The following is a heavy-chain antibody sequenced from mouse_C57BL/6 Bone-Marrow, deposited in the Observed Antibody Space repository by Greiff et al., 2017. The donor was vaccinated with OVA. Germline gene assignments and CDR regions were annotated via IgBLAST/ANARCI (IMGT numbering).Heavy chain of an antibody. CDR3: ARWLPRRYFDV. V-gene: IGHV1-61*01. Sequence: QVQLQQPGAELVRPGSSVKLSCKASGYTFTSYWMDWVKQRPGQGLEWIGNIYPSDSETHYNQKFKDKATLTVDKSSSTAYMQLSSLTSEDSAVYYCARWLPRRYFDVWGTGTTVTVSS. D-gene: IGHD2-2*01. CDR2: IYPSDSET. CDR1: GYTFTSYW. J-gene: IGHJ1*03.